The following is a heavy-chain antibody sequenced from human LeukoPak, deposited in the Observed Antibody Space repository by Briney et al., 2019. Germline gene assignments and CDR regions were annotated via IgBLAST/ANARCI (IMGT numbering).Heavy chain of an antibody. CDR1: GFTFNSYA. V-gene: IGHV3-23*01. J-gene: IGHJ4*02. Sequence: GGSLRLPCAASGFTFNSYAMSWVRQAPGKGLEWVSGISGSGRGGSTYYADSVKGRFTISRDNSKNTLYLQMNSLRAEDTAVYYCAKDSLSYYYDSSGHPSFDYWGQGTLVTVSS. CDR2: ISGSGRGGST. D-gene: IGHD3-22*01. CDR3: AKDSLSYYYDSSGHPSFDY.